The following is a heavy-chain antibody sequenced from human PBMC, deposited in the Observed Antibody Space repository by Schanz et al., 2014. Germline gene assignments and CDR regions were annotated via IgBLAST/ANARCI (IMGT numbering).Heavy chain of an antibody. J-gene: IGHJ3*02. D-gene: IGHD1-26*01. V-gene: IGHV3-48*02. CDR3: ARGGSSPIGGRRGDGFDI. CDR2: ISSSSSTI. Sequence: EVQLVESGGGLVQPGGSLRLSCAASGFTFSRYSMNWVRQAPGKGLEWVSYISSSSSTIYYADSVKGRFTISRDNAKNSLYLQMNSLRDEDTAVYYCARGGSSPIGGRRGDGFDIWGQGTMVTVSS. CDR1: GFTFSRYS.